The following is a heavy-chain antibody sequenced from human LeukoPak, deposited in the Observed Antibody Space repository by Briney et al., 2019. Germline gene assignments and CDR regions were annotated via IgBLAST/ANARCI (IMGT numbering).Heavy chain of an antibody. CDR1: GFTFSSYA. CDR2: ISYDGSNK. CDR3: ARALSRIAAAGTSGADY. J-gene: IGHJ4*02. D-gene: IGHD6-13*01. V-gene: IGHV3-30*04. Sequence: GRSLRLSCAASGFTFSSYAMHWVRQAPGKGLEWVAVISYDGSNKYYAYSVKGRFTISRDNSKNTLYLQMNSLRAEDTAVYYCARALSRIAAAGTSGADYWGQGTLVTVSS.